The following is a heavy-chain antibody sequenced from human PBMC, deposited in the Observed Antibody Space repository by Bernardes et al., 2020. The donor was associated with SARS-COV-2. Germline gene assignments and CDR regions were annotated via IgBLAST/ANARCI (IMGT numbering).Heavy chain of an antibody. CDR3: GRDLSGMADY. V-gene: IGHV3-74*01. Sequence: GGSLRLSCADSGFTFSTFCMHWVRRVPGKGLVWVERINEHGSYRDYADSVEGRFTISRDNAKNTLYLQMNSLRAEDTAVYYCGRDLSGMADYWGPGTLVTVSS. CDR1: GFTFSTFC. D-gene: IGHD3-10*01. J-gene: IGHJ4*02. CDR2: INEHGSYR.